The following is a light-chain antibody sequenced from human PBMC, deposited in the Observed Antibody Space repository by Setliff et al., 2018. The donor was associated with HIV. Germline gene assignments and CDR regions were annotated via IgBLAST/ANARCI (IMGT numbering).Light chain of an antibody. CDR2: DVT. CDR1: SDDIGGYQY. J-gene: IGLJ2*01. CDR3: SSYSSSSTLVV. V-gene: IGLV2-14*01. Sequence: QSALTQPASVSGSPGQSITISCTGTSDDIGGYQYVSWYQHHPGKAPKRLIYDVTARPSGVSNRFSASKSGNTASLTISRLQAEDEADYYCSSYSSSSTLVVFGGGTKVTVL.